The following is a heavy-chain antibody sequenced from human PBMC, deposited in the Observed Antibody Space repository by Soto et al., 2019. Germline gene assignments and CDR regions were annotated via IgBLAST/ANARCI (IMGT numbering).Heavy chain of an antibody. D-gene: IGHD6-6*01. J-gene: IGHJ4*02. V-gene: IGHV3-30-3*01. CDR1: GFTFSSYA. CDR2: ISYDGSNK. CDR3: ARASSSSGYFDY. Sequence: VQLVESGGGVVQPGRSLRLSCAASGFTFSSYAMHWVRQAPGKGLEWVAVISYDGSNKYYADSVKGRFTISRDNSKNTLYLQMNSLRAEDTAVYYCARASSSSGYFDYWGQGTLVTVSS.